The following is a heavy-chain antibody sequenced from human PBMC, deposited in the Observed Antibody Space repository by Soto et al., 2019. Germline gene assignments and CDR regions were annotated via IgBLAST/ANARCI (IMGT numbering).Heavy chain of an antibody. CDR3: ALRYFDWLLQFDY. D-gene: IGHD3-9*01. Sequence: SQTLSLTCTVSGGSISSSSYYWGWIRQPPGKGLEWIGSIYYSGSTYYNPSLKSRVTISVDTSKNQFSLKLSSVTAADTAVYYCALRYFDWLLQFDYWGQGTLVTVSS. V-gene: IGHV4-39*01. CDR1: GGSISSSSYY. J-gene: IGHJ4*02. CDR2: IYYSGST.